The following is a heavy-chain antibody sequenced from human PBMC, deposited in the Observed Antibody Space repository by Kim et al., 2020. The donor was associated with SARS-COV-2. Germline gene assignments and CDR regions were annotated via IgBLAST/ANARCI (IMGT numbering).Heavy chain of an antibody. V-gene: IGHV1-3*01. CDR3: ARVGAGYYDSSGYYFSIGQKIREYYFDY. CDR2: INAGNGNT. Sequence: ASVKVSCKASGYTFTSYAMHWVRQAPGQRLEWMGWINAGNGNTKYSQKFQGRVTITRDTSASTAYMELSSLRSEDTAVYYCARVGAGYYDSSGYYFSIGQKIREYYFDYWGQGTLVTVSS. J-gene: IGHJ4*02. CDR1: GYTFTSYA. D-gene: IGHD3-22*01.